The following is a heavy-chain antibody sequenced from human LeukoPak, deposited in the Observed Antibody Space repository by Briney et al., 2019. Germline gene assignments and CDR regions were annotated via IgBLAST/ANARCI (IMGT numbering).Heavy chain of an antibody. CDR1: RYTFTGYY. V-gene: IGHV1-2*06. D-gene: IGHD3-22*01. CDR3: ATSRRSYYDGSGYYELFDY. J-gene: IGHJ4*02. CDR2: INPNSGGT. Sequence: ASVKVSCKASRYTFTGYYMHWVRQAPGQGLEWMGRINPNSGGTNYAQKFQGRVTMTRDTSITTAYMELSRLRSDDTAVYYCATSRRSYYDGSGYYELFDYWGQGSLVTVSS.